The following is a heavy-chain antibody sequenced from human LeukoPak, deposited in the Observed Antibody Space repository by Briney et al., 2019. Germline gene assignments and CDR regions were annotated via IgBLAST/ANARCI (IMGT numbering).Heavy chain of an antibody. V-gene: IGHV4-39*01. Sequence: TSETLSLTCTVSGGSISSSSAYCGWIRQPPGKGLEWIGSIYYSKNTYYNPSLKSRVTISADTSKNQFSLTLGSVSATDTAVYYCVSPRGFSYGYFDYWGQGTLVTVSS. CDR2: IYYSKNT. J-gene: IGHJ4*02. D-gene: IGHD5-18*01. CDR3: VSPRGFSYGYFDY. CDR1: GGSISSSSAY.